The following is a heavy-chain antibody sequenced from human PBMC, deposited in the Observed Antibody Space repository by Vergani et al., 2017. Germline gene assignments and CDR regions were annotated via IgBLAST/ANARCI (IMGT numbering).Heavy chain of an antibody. V-gene: IGHV1-69*01. Sequence: QVQLVQSGAEVKQPGSSVKVSCKASGGTFSSYAISWVRQAPGQGLEWMGGIIPIFGTANYAQKFQGRVTITADESTSTAYMELSSLRSEDTAVYYCASGDSGSYYIRYYFDYWGQGTLVTVSS. CDR2: IIPIFGTA. D-gene: IGHD1-26*01. J-gene: IGHJ4*02. CDR1: GGTFSSYA. CDR3: ASGDSGSYYIRYYFDY.